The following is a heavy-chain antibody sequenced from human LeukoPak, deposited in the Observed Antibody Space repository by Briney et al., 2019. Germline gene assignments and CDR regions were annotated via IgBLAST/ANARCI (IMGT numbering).Heavy chain of an antibody. V-gene: IGHV1-2*02. Sequence: ASVKVSCKASGYTFTGYYMHWVRQAPGQGLEWMGWINPNSGGTNYAQKFQGRVTMTRGTSISTAYMELSRLRSDDTAVYYCARDQRYYYDSSGLEAFDIWGQGTMVTVSS. CDR3: ARDQRYYYDSSGLEAFDI. D-gene: IGHD3-22*01. CDR1: GYTFTGYY. CDR2: INPNSGGT. J-gene: IGHJ3*02.